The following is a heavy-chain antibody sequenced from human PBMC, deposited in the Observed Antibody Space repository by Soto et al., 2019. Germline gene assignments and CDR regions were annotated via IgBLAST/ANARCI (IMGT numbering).Heavy chain of an antibody. D-gene: IGHD4-4*01. Sequence: EVQLVESGGGLVKPGGSLRLSCAASGFTFSNAWMSWVRQAPGKGLEWVGRIKSKTDGGTTDYAAPVKGRFTISRDDSKNTLYLQMNSLKTEDTAVYYCTPTRRERVTTVRHPTKYYYYGMDVWGQGTTVTVSS. J-gene: IGHJ6*02. CDR1: GFTFSNAW. CDR2: IKSKTDGGTT. V-gene: IGHV3-15*01. CDR3: TPTRRERVTTVRHPTKYYYYGMDV.